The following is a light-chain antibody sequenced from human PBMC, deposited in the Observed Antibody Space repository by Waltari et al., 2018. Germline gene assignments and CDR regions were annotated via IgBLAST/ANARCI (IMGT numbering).Light chain of an antibody. CDR3: NSYTGSSSWV. J-gene: IGLJ3*02. V-gene: IGLV2-14*03. CDR1: NSDVGFYNY. Sequence: QSALTQPASVSGSPGQSITISCTGTNSDVGFYNYVSWYQQHPGKAPKLLLYGVSVRPSGGSNRCSGSKSGNTASLTISGLQAEDEADYYCNSYTGSSSWVFGGGTRLTVL. CDR2: GVS.